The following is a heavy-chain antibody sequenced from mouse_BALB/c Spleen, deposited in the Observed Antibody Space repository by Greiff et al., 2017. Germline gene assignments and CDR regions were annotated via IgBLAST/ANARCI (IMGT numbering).Heavy chain of an antibody. CDR1: GYSITSDYA. V-gene: IGHV3-2*02. Sequence: EVQLQQSGPGLVKPSQSLSLTCTVTGYSITSDYAWNWIRQFPGNKLEWMGYISYSGSTSYNPSLKSRISITRDTSKNQFFLQLNSVTTEDTATYYCARDGYGYYAMDYWGQGTSVTVSS. CDR3: ARDGYGYYAMDY. J-gene: IGHJ4*01. CDR2: ISYSGST. D-gene: IGHD1-2*01.